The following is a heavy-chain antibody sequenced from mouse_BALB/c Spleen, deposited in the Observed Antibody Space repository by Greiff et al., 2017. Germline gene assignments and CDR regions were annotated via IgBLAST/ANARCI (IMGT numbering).Heavy chain of an antibody. CDR2: ISYSGST. Sequence: EVKLMESGPGLVKPSQSLSLTCTVTGYSITSDYAWNWIRQFPGNKLEWMGYISYSGSTSYNPSLKSRISITRDTSKNQFFLQLNSVTTEDTATYYCARSDHYYGYDYWGQGTTLTVSS. J-gene: IGHJ2*01. V-gene: IGHV3-2*02. D-gene: IGHD1-2*01. CDR3: ARSDHYYGYDY. CDR1: GYSITSDYA.